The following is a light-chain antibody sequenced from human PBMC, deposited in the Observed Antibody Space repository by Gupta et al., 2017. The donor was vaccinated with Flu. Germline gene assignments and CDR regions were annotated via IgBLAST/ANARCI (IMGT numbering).Light chain of an antibody. J-gene: IGKJ4*01. CDR1: QSASSY. Sequence: EFVLTQSPATLSSSPGERANLSCRASQSASSYLAWYQQKPGQAPRLLIYDASNRATGIPARFSGSGSGTDLTLTISSLEPEDFAVYCCQQRSNWPLTFGGGTKVEIQ. CDR3: QQRSNWPLT. CDR2: DAS. V-gene: IGKV3-11*01.